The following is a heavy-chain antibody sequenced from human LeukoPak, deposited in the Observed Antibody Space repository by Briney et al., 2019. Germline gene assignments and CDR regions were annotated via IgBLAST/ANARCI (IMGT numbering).Heavy chain of an antibody. CDR1: GGSISSSSYY. Sequence: SETLSLTCTVSGGSISSSSYYWGWIRQPPGKGLEWIGSIYYSGSTYYNPSLKSRVTISVDTSKNQFSLKLSSVTAADTAVYYCARDEGSGWYYFDYWGQGTLVTVSS. V-gene: IGHV4-39*07. CDR3: ARDEGSGWYYFDY. CDR2: IYYSGST. J-gene: IGHJ4*02. D-gene: IGHD6-19*01.